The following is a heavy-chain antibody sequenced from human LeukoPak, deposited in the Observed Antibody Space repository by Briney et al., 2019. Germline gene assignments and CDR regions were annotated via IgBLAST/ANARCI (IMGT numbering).Heavy chain of an antibody. Sequence: PGGSLRLSCAASGFTFSSYAMSWVRQAPGKGLEWVSAISGSGGSTYYADSVKGRFTISRDNSKNTLYLQMNSLRAEDTAVYYYAKAYSGYDADWYFDLWGRGTLVTVSS. V-gene: IGHV3-23*01. CDR3: AKAYSGYDADWYFDL. CDR2: ISGSGGST. J-gene: IGHJ2*01. CDR1: GFTFSSYA. D-gene: IGHD5-12*01.